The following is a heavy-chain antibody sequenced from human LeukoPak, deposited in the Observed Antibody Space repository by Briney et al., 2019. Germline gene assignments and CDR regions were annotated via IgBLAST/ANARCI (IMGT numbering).Heavy chain of an antibody. CDR1: GFTFSSYP. CDR3: ARDWLEPLGGYFDY. D-gene: IGHD1-1*01. Sequence: GGSLRLSCAASGFTFSSYPMSWVRQSPTKGLQWVSAISGGGGSAYYADSVKGRFTISRDNSKNTLYLQMNSLRAEDTAVYYCARDWLEPLGGYFDYWGQGTLVTVSS. J-gene: IGHJ4*02. CDR2: ISGGGGSA. V-gene: IGHV3-23*01.